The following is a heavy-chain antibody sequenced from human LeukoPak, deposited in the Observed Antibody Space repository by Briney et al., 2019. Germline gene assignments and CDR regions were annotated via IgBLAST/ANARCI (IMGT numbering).Heavy chain of an antibody. CDR3: AKDSFWTSVAGMGFDY. Sequence: GGSLRLSCAASGFTFRSYAMSWVRQAPGKGLEWVSTVSGSGGNTYYADSVKGRFTISRDNSKNTLYLQMNSLRAEDTAVYYCAKDSFWTSVAGMGFDYWGQGTLVTVSS. D-gene: IGHD6-19*01. J-gene: IGHJ4*02. V-gene: IGHV3-23*01. CDR1: GFTFRSYA. CDR2: VSGSGGNT.